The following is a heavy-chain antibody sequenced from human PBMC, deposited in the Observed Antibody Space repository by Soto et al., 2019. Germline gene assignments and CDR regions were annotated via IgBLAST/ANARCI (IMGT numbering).Heavy chain of an antibody. J-gene: IGHJ5*02. Sequence: GESLKISCEGSGYRFASYWITWVRQVPGKGLEWMGRIDPLDSQTNYSASFEGHVTFSADKSINTAFLQWSSLRASDTATYFWTRHAVITSGGVIVDHXCDPGGQ. CDR1: GYRFASYW. CDR3: TRHAVITSGGVIVDHXCDP. D-gene: IGHD3-16*02. V-gene: IGHV5-10-1*01. CDR2: IDPLDSQT.